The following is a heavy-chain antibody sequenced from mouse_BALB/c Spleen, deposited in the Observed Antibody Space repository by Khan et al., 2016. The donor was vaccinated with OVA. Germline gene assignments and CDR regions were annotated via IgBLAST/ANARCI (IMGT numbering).Heavy chain of an antibody. J-gene: IGHJ3*01. CDR3: ARGNYYGSSWFAY. CDR1: GFDFSRYW. D-gene: IGHD1-1*01. CDR2: INPDSSTI. V-gene: IGHV4-1*02. Sequence: EVKLLESGGGLVQPGGSLKLSCAASGFDFSRYWMSWVRQAPGKGLEWIGEINPDSSTINYTPSLKDKFIISRDNAKNTLYLQMSKVRSEDTAHYYCARGNYYGSSWFAYWGQGTLVTVSA.